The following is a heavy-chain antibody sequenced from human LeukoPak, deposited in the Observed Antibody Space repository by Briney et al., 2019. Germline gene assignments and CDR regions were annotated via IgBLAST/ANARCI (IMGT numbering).Heavy chain of an antibody. Sequence: ASVKVSCKASGYTFSGFYMHWVRQAPGQGLEWMGWINTNTGDPTYAQGFTGRFVFSLDTSVSTAYLQISSLKAEDTAVYYCASPYGRFDYWGQGTLVTVSS. CDR3: ASPYGRFDY. V-gene: IGHV7-4-1*02. CDR1: GYTFSGFY. D-gene: IGHD3-10*01. CDR2: INTNTGDP. J-gene: IGHJ4*02.